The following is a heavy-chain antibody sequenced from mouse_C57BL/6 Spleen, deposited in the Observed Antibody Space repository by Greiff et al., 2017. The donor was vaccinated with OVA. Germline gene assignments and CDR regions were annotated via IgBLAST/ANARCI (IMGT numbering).Heavy chain of an antibody. V-gene: IGHV1-75*01. CDR3: ARSDYGSSYWYFDV. Sequence: QVQLQQSGPELVKPGASVKISCKASGYTFTDYYINWVKQRPVQGLEWIGWIFPGSGSTYYNEKFKGKATLTVDKSSSTAYMLLSSLTSEDSAVYFCARSDYGSSYWYFDVWGTGTTVTVSS. CDR2: IFPGSGST. D-gene: IGHD1-1*01. CDR1: GYTFTDYY. J-gene: IGHJ1*03.